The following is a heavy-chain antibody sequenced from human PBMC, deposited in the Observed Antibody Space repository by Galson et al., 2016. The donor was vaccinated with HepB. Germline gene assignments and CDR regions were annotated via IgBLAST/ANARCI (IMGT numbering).Heavy chain of an antibody. V-gene: IGHV3-74*01. CDR2: IDTEGTYT. CDR3: AGFGRDWLLSY. D-gene: IGHD3-3*01. J-gene: IGHJ4*02. CDR1: GFIFRTDW. Sequence: SLRLSCAVSGFIFRTDWVHWVRQTPGKGLEWVARIDTEGTYTAYVDSVRGRFTISRDNTKNTLYLQMNSLRAEDTAVYYCAGFGRDWLLSYWGQGTLVTVSS.